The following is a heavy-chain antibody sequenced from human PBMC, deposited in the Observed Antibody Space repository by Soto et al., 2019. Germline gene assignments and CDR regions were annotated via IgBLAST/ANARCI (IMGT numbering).Heavy chain of an antibody. D-gene: IGHD6-13*01. CDR1: GFSLSTSGVA. CDR2: IYWDDDK. CDR3: AHRLPITAPGIRFGWFAA. Sequence: SPPTLVNPTQTLTLTFTFSGFSLSTSGVAVGWIRQPPGKALEWLALIYWDDDKRYRPSLKSRLTITKDTSKNQVVLTMTNMDPVDTATYYCAHRLPITAPGIRFGWFAAWGQGTLVTVS. J-gene: IGHJ5*02. V-gene: IGHV2-5*02.